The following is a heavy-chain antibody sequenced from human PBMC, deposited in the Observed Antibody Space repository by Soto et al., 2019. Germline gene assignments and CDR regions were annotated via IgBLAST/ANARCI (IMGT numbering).Heavy chain of an antibody. CDR3: ARVSVVVVAATAYYGMVV. CDR2: IIPIFGTA. Sequence: QVQLVQSGAGVKKPGSSVKVSCTASGGTFSSYAISWVRQAPGQGLEWMGGIIPIFGTANYAQKFQGRVTITAEESTSTAYLQLTSLRSDDSAVYYCARVSVVVVAATAYYGMVVWGQGTTVTVSS. CDR1: GGTFSSYA. D-gene: IGHD2-15*01. J-gene: IGHJ6*02. V-gene: IGHV1-69*12.